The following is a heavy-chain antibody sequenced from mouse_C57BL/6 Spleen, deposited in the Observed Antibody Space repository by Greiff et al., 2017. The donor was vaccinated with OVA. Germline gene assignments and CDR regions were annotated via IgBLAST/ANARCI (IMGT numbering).Heavy chain of an antibody. J-gene: IGHJ2*01. CDR2: IYPGDGDT. CDR1: GYAFSSSW. Sequence: QVQLQQSGPELVKPGASVKISCKASGYAFSSSWMNWVKQRPGKGLEWIGRIYPGDGDTNYNGKFKGKATLTADKSSSTAYMQLSSLTSEDSAVYFCAKGYYDYDGDFDYWGQGTTLTVSS. D-gene: IGHD2-4*01. V-gene: IGHV1-82*01. CDR3: AKGYYDYDGDFDY.